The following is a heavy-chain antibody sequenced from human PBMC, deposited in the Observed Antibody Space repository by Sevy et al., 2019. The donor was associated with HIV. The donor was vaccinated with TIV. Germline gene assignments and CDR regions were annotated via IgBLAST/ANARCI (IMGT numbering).Heavy chain of an antibody. CDR2: ISMNGDGT. V-gene: IGHV3-11*01. J-gene: IGHJ6*02. Sequence: GGSLRLSCAAPGFIFTDYYMTWIRQLPEKGLEYISQISMNGDGTNYADSLKGGCTDSRDNAKKSLYMQMDNLGVEDTAVYYYGRGPNWQHMTDDHYYYMDVWGQGTTVTVSS. D-gene: IGHD1-1*01. CDR1: GFIFTDYY. CDR3: GRGPNWQHMTDDHYYYMDV.